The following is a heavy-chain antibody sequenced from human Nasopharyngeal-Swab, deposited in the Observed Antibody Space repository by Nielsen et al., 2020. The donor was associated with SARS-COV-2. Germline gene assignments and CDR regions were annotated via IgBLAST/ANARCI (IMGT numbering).Heavy chain of an antibody. CDR1: GATFSSYA. Sequence: SVQVSCKASGATFSSYAISWVRQAPGQGLEWMGRIIPIFGIANYAQKLQGRVTITAYKSTSTAYMALSSLRSEDSAVYYCASQGGGDYYDSRRYYNYVMDVWGQGTTVTVPS. CDR3: ASQGGGDYYDSRRYYNYVMDV. CDR2: IIPIFGIA. D-gene: IGHD3-22*01. J-gene: IGHJ6*02. V-gene: IGHV1-69*04.